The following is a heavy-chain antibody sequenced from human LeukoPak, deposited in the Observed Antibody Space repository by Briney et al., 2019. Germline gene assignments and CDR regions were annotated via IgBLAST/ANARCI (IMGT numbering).Heavy chain of an antibody. J-gene: IGHJ4*02. CDR2: IYYSGST. D-gene: IGHD2-15*01. Sequence: SETLSLTCTVSGGSISSSSYYWGWIRQPPGKGLEWIGSIYYSGSTYYNPPLKSRVTISVDTSKNQFSLKLSSVTAADTAVYYCARQSHGSCWYAKLFDYWGQGTLVTVSS. CDR3: ARQSHGSCWYAKLFDY. CDR1: GGSISSSSYY. V-gene: IGHV4-39*01.